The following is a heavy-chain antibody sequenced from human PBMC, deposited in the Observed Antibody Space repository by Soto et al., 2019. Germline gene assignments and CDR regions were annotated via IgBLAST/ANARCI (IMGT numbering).Heavy chain of an antibody. J-gene: IGHJ4*02. Sequence: NPSETLSLTCTVSGGSMSDFYGSWVRQPPGKGLEWIGYMFYSGNSNYNASLKSRVTISMDTSKNQFSLNLHSVTAADTAVYYCVRSGHSFGGVVWGQGTQVTVSS. CDR2: MFYSGNS. CDR3: VRSGHSFGGVV. CDR1: GGSMSDFY. V-gene: IGHV4-59*13. D-gene: IGHD3-16*01.